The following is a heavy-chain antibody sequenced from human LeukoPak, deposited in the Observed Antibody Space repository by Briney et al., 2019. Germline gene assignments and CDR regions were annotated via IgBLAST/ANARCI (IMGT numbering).Heavy chain of an antibody. CDR1: GGSISSGSYY. Sequence: SETLSLTCTVSGGSISSGSYYWSWIRQPAGKGLEWIGRIYTSGSTNYNPSLKSRVTISVDTSKNQFSLKLSSVTAADTAVYYCARQFYGDYTGFNNWGQGTLVTVSS. J-gene: IGHJ4*02. CDR2: IYTSGST. D-gene: IGHD4-17*01. CDR3: ARQFYGDYTGFNN. V-gene: IGHV4-61*02.